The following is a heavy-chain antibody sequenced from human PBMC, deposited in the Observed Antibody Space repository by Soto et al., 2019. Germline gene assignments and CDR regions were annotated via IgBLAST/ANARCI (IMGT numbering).Heavy chain of an antibody. V-gene: IGHV3-30-3*01. Sequence: GGSLRLSCAASGLTFSSYAMHWVRQAPGKGLEWVAVISYDGSNKYYADSVKGRFTISRDNSKNTLYLQMNSLRAEDTAVYYCARANSYGSGSPMDVWGQGTTVTVSS. CDR2: ISYDGSNK. CDR1: GLTFSSYA. D-gene: IGHD3-10*01. CDR3: ARANSYGSGSPMDV. J-gene: IGHJ6*02.